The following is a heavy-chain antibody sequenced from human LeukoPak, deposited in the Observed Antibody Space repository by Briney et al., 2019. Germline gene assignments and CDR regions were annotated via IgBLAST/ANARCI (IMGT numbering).Heavy chain of an antibody. Sequence: SETLSLTCTVSGGSISSGVYYWSWIRQHPGKGLEWIGYIYYSGSTYYNPSLKSRVTISVDTSKNQFSLKLSSVTAADTAVYYCARARWIQLLNWFDPWGQGTLVTVSS. CDR2: IYYSGST. D-gene: IGHD5-18*01. CDR1: GGSISSGVYY. CDR3: ARARWIQLLNWFDP. J-gene: IGHJ5*02. V-gene: IGHV4-31*03.